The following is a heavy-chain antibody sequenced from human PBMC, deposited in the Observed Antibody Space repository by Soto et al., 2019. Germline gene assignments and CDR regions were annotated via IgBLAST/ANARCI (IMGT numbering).Heavy chain of an antibody. D-gene: IGHD3-10*01. V-gene: IGHV4-34*01. Sequence: QVQLQQWGAGLLKPSETLSLTCAVYGGSFSGYYWSWIRQPPGKGLEWIGEINHSGSTNYNPSLKSRVPRSVDTSKNQFSLKLSSVTAADTAVYYCARGRKRVTMVRGVITPYYYMDVWGKGTTVTVSS. CDR3: ARGRKRVTMVRGVITPYYYMDV. CDR2: INHSGST. CDR1: GGSFSGYY. J-gene: IGHJ6*03.